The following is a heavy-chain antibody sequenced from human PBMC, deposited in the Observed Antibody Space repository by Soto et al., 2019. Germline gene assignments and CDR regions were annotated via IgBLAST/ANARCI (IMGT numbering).Heavy chain of an antibody. CDR2: ISYDGSNK. CDR3: AKDRSVIAVAGHFDY. D-gene: IGHD6-19*01. CDR1: GFTFSTYG. V-gene: IGHV3-30*18. J-gene: IGHJ4*02. Sequence: QVQLVESGGGVVQPGRSLRLSCAASGFTFSTYGMHWVRQAPGKGLEWVAVISYDGSNKYYADSVKGRFTISRDNSKNPQYLQMNSLRAADTAVYYCAKDRSVIAVAGHFDYWGQGALVPVSS.